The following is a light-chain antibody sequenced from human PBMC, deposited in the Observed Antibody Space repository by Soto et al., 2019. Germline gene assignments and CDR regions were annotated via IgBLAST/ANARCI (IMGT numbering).Light chain of an antibody. CDR3: QQYIDWPLT. CDR2: GAS. J-gene: IGKJ4*01. Sequence: DIVMTQSPATLSVSPGERATLSCRASQSVSSNLAWYQPRPGQAPRLLMYGASTRATGIPVRFSGSGSGTDFTLTISSLQSEDFVVYYCQQYIDWPLTFGGGTKVEIK. CDR1: QSVSSN. V-gene: IGKV3-15*01.